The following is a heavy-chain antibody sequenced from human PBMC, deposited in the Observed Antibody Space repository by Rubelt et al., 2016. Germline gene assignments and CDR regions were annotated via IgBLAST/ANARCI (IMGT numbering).Heavy chain of an antibody. D-gene: IGHD3-10*01. CDR2: IWYDGSNK. CDR1: GFTFSSYG. J-gene: IGHJ4*02. CDR3: ARDWLGYFDY. Sequence: QVQLVESGGGVVQPGRSLRLSCAASGFTFSSYGMHWVRQAPGKGLEWVAVIWYDGSNKYYADSVKGRLTISRENSKNSLFLKMNSLRAEDTAVYYCARDWLGYFDYWGQGTLVTVSS. V-gene: IGHV3-33*01.